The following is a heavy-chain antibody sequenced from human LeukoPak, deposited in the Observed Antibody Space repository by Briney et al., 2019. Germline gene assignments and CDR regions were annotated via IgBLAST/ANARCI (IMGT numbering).Heavy chain of an antibody. Sequence: ASVKVSCKASGYTFTSYGISWVRQAPGQGLEWMGWISAYNGNTNYAQKLQGRVTMTTDTSTSTAYMELRSLRSDDTALYYCARRLRARLGELLWDYWGQGTLVTVSS. CDR2: ISAYNGNT. CDR3: ARRLRARLGELLWDY. V-gene: IGHV1-18*01. CDR1: GYTFTSYG. D-gene: IGHD3-10*01. J-gene: IGHJ4*02.